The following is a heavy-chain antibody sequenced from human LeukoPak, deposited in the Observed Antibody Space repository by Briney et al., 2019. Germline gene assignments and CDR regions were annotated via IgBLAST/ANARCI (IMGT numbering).Heavy chain of an antibody. D-gene: IGHD2-2*02. Sequence: PGGSLRLSCAASGFTFSNYGMSWVRQAPGKGLEWVSTISGSGSATYNAGSVKGRFTTSRDNSNNTLYLRMNSLRAEDTAVYYCAKTEAPAAIRAGSDYWGQGTLVTVSS. CDR3: AKTEAPAAIRAGSDY. CDR1: GFTFSNYG. CDR2: ISGSGSAT. J-gene: IGHJ4*02. V-gene: IGHV3-23*01.